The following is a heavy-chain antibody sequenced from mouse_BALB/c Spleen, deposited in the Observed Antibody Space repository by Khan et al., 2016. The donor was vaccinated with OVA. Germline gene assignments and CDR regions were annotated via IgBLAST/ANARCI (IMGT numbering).Heavy chain of an antibody. Sequence: VQLVESGPAMVAPSQSLSITCTVSGFSLTNYGVHWVRQPPGKGLEWLGLIWAGGRTNYNSALMSSLSISKDNSKSQVFLKMNSLQADDTAIYYCARFFGNYGWYFDVWGAGTTVTVSS. CDR1: GFSLTNYG. V-gene: IGHV2-9*02. CDR3: ARFFGNYGWYFDV. J-gene: IGHJ1*01. CDR2: IWAGGRT. D-gene: IGHD2-1*01.